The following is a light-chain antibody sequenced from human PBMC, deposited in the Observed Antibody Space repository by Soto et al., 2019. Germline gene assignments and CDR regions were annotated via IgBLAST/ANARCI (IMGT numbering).Light chain of an antibody. CDR2: DVS. J-gene: IGLJ1*01. CDR1: SSDVGGYNY. CDR3: CSYSGSYTFV. V-gene: IGLV2-11*01. Sequence: QSALTQPRSVSGSPGQSVTLSCTGTSSDVGGYNYVSWYQQHPGKAPKLMIYDVSKRPSGVPDRFSGSKSGNTASLTISGLQAEDEDDYYCCSYSGSYTFVFGTGTKLTVL.